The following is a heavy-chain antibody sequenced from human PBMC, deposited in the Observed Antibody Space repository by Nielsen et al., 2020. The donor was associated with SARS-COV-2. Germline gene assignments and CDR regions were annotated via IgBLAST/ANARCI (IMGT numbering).Heavy chain of an antibody. Sequence: SETLSLTCTVSGGSISSTSYYWGWIRQPPGKGLEWIGSMYYSGSTYYNPSLKSRVTISVDTSKNQFSLKLSSVTAADTAVYYCARGQTGGDNWFDPWGQGTLVTVSS. CDR1: GGSISSTSYY. CDR2: MYYSGST. V-gene: IGHV4-39*07. CDR3: ARGQTGGDNWFDP. J-gene: IGHJ5*02.